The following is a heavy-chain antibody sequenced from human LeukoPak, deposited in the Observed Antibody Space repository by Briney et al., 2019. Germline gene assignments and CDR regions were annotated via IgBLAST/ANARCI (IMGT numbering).Heavy chain of an antibody. D-gene: IGHD3-10*01. J-gene: IGHJ4*02. CDR2: IYYSGST. V-gene: IGHV4-39*07. CDR3: ARGVLLWLGEDGSDFDY. CDR1: GGSISSSSYY. Sequence: SETLSLTCTVSGGSISSSSYYWGWIRQPPGKGLEWIGSIYYSGSTFYNPSLKSRVTISVVTSKNQFSLKLSSVTAADTAVYYCARGVLLWLGEDGSDFDYWGQGTLVTVSS.